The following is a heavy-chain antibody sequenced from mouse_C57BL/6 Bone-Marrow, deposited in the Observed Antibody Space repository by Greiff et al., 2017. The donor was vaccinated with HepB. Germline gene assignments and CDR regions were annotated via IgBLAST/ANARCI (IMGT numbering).Heavy chain of an antibody. V-gene: IGHV5-17*01. CDR1: GFTFSDYG. J-gene: IGHJ3*01. CDR3: ASNFPCAY. Sequence: EVQLQESGGGLVKPGGSLKLSCAASGFTFSDYGMHWVRQAPEKGLEWVAYISSGSSTIYYADTVKGRFTISRDNAKNTLFLQMTSLRSEDTAMYYCASNFPCAYWGQGTLVTVSA. CDR2: ISSGSSTI.